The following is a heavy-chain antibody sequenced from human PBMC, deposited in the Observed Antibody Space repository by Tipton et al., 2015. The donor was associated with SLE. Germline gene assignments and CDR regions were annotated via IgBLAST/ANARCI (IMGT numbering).Heavy chain of an antibody. CDR1: GFTFSSYG. D-gene: IGHD3-10*01. V-gene: IGHV3-33*01. Sequence: SLRLSCAASGFTFSSYGMHWVRQAPGKGLEWVAVIWYDGSNKYYADSVKGRLTISRDNSKNTLYLQMNSLKTEDTAVYYCTRPRGTMVQGVIGYWGQGTLVTVSS. CDR3: TRPRGTMVQGVIGY. J-gene: IGHJ4*02. CDR2: IWYDGSNK.